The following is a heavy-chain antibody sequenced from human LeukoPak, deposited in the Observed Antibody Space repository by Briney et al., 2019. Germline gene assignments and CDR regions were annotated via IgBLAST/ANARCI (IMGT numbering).Heavy chain of an antibody. V-gene: IGHV3-11*01. D-gene: IGHD6-13*01. CDR2: MRGSGDTV. Sequence: GGSLRLSCAACGFTFSDYFMTGIRQAPGNGGEGVEPMRGSGDTVSYADSVGGRFTISRDNVNNSLYLQMNGLRVEDTAVYYCARLGVITAAGTYDYWGQGALVTVSS. CDR3: ARLGVITAAGTYDY. J-gene: IGHJ4*02. CDR1: GFTFSDYF.